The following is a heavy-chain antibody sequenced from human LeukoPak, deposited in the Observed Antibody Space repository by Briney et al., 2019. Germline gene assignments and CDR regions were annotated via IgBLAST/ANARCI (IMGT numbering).Heavy chain of an antibody. CDR2: IYTSGSI. J-gene: IGHJ4*02. CDR1: GGSIRNYF. CDR3: VRESKTYDGGGYYHDY. D-gene: IGHD3-22*01. Sequence: TPSETLSLTCSVSGGSIRNYFWSWIRQPAGKGLEWMGRIYTSGSIDYKPSLRSRVTMSVDTSRNQFSLKLTSVTAADTAVYYCVRESKTYDGGGYYHDYWGQGTLVTVSS. V-gene: IGHV4-4*07.